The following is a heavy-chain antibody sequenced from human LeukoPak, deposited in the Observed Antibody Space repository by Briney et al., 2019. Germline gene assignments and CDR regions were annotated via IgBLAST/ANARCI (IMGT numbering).Heavy chain of an antibody. CDR3: ARSLHDYGGNSQEYYFDY. Sequence: ASVKVSCKASGYTFTSYYMHWVRQAPGQGLEWMGIINLGGGSTSYAQKFQGRVTMTRDTSTSTVYMELSSLRSEDTAVYYCARSLHDYGGNSQEYYFDYWGQGTLVTVSS. D-gene: IGHD4-23*01. CDR2: INLGGGST. CDR1: GYTFTSYY. J-gene: IGHJ4*02. V-gene: IGHV1-46*01.